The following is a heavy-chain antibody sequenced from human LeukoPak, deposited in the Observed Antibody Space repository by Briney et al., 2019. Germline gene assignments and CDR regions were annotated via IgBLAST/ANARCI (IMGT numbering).Heavy chain of an antibody. V-gene: IGHV4-38-2*02. J-gene: IGHJ4*01. CDR2: VYQPGAT. CDR1: GHSIRSGYY. D-gene: IGHD2-21*02. CDR3: RGGDSLDFDY. Sequence: SETLSLTCSVSGHSIRSGYYWGWVRQSPGKRLEWIGSVYQPGATDYNPSLKSRVTILVDTSKNQFSLKLSSVTAADTAVYYCRGGDSLDFDYWGQGPLATVSS.